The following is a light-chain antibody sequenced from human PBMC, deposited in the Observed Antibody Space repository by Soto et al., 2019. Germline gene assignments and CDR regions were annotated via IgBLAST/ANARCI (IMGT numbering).Light chain of an antibody. Sequence: QSVLTQPASVSGSPGQSITISCTGTSSDVGGYNYVSWYQQHPGKAPKVMIYDVSNRPSGVSNRFSGSKSGNTASLTISGLQDEDEDDYFCSSYTSSSTRVFGTGTKLTVL. CDR3: SSYTSSSTRV. CDR2: DVS. CDR1: SSDVGGYNY. J-gene: IGLJ1*01. V-gene: IGLV2-14*01.